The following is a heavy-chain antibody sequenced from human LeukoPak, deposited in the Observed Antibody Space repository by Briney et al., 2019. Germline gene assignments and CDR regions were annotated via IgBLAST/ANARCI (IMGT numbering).Heavy chain of an antibody. CDR3: ARGRHYYDASDYYYEGDALDI. J-gene: IGHJ3*02. D-gene: IGHD3-22*01. Sequence: GASVKVSCKASGDTFTSYYMHWVRQAPGQGLERMGIVNPSGGSASYAQKFQGRVTMTRDMSTSTVYMGLSSLRSEDTAVYFCARGRHYYDASDYYYEGDALDIWGQGTMVTVSS. CDR1: GDTFTSYY. CDR2: VNPSGGSA. V-gene: IGHV1-46*01.